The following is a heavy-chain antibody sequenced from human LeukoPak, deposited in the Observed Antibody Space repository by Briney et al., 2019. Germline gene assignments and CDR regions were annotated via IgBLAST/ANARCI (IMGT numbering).Heavy chain of an antibody. CDR1: GFTFSDSY. J-gene: IGHJ4*02. V-gene: IGHV3-11*01. CDR3: ARGKYSFDY. CDR2: ISSSGSTI. Sequence: GGSLRLSCAASGFTFSDSYMSWIRQAPGKGLEYITYISSSGSTIYYADSVKGRFTLSRDNAKNSLSLEMNSLRAEDTAVYYCARGKYSFDYWGQGTLVTVSS.